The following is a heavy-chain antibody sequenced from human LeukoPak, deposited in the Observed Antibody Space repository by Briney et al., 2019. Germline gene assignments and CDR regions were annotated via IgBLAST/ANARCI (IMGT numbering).Heavy chain of an antibody. CDR2: IKQDGSEK. CDR3: ARDLSYDFWSGYYYYGMDV. Sequence: GGSLRLSCAASGFTFSSYWMSWVRQAPGKGLEWVANIKQDGSEKYYVDSVKGRFTISRDNAKNSLYLQMNSLRAEDTAVYYCARDLSYDFWSGYYYYGMDVWGQGTTVTVS. CDR1: GFTFSSYW. D-gene: IGHD3-3*01. V-gene: IGHV3-7*01. J-gene: IGHJ6*02.